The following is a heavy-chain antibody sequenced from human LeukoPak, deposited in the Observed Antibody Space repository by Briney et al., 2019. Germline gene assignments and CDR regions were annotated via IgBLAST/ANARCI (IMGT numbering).Heavy chain of an antibody. V-gene: IGHV4-31*03. Sequence: SETLSLTCTVSGGSISRGGYYWSWVRQHPGGGLEWIGYIYYSGSTYYNPSLKSRVTISLDTSKNQFSLKLSSVTAADTAVYYCARHRIYNKYGPFDSWGQGTLVTVSS. CDR3: ARHRIYNKYGPFDS. D-gene: IGHD3-3*02. CDR1: GGSISRGGYY. J-gene: IGHJ4*02. CDR2: IYYSGST.